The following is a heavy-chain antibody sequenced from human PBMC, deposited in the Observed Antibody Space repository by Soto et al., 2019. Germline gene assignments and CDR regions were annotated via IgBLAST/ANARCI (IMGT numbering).Heavy chain of an antibody. Sequence: PGESLKISCNGSGYTFTIHWIGWVRQMPGKGLEWMGIIYPGDSDMRYSPSFQGQVTISADKSNRTAYLQWSRLKASDSAMYFCARHMVGVLPPYYAMDVWGQGTTVTVSS. CDR2: IYPGDSDM. D-gene: IGHD1-26*01. CDR3: ARHMVGVLPPYYAMDV. CDR1: GYTFTIHW. J-gene: IGHJ6*02. V-gene: IGHV5-51*01.